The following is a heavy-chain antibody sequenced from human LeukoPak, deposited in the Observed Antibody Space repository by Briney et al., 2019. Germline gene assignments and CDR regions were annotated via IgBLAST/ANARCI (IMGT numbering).Heavy chain of an antibody. CDR2: INTNTGNP. J-gene: IGHJ3*02. Sequence: ASVKVSCKASGYTFTGYYMHWVRQAPGQGLEWMGWINTNTGNPTYAQGFTGRFVFSLDTSVSTAYLQISSLKAEDTALYYCASGRSSGWNQGDAFGMWGQGTMVTVSS. V-gene: IGHV7-4-1*02. D-gene: IGHD6-19*01. CDR1: GYTFTGYY. CDR3: ASGRSSGWNQGDAFGM.